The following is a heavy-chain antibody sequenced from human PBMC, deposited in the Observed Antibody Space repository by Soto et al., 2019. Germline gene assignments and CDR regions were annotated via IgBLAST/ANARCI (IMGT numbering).Heavy chain of an antibody. Sequence: ASVELCCTTAGFDVPVHHIHWVRKAPGQWLEWMGIISPDGGSTRYSQKFQARITMTRDTSTSTVYMELSSLRSEDTAIYYCARAPRGGVIIVITWAQIDFWGQGTRVTVSS. D-gene: IGHD3-10*01. CDR2: ISPDGGST. V-gene: IGHV1-46*01. CDR1: GFDVPVHH. CDR3: ARAPRGGVIIVITWAQIDF. J-gene: IGHJ4*02.